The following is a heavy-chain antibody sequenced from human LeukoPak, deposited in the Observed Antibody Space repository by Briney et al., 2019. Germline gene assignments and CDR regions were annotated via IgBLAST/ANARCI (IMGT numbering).Heavy chain of an antibody. CDR3: ARLMGSGWFDP. D-gene: IGHD1-26*01. V-gene: IGHV3-53*04. CDR2: IYSGGNT. Sequence: GGSLRLSCAASGFTVSSSPVNWVRQAPGRGLEWVSVIYSGGNTFYADSVKGRFTISRHNSENTLYLQMNSLSADDTAVYYCARLMGSGWFDPWGQGTLVTVFS. CDR1: GFTVSSSP. J-gene: IGHJ5*02.